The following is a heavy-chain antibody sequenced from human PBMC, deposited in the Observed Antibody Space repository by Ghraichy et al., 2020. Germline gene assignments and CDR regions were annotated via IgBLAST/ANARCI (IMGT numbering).Heavy chain of an antibody. CDR3: ARDRGDDFWSGFSMDV. CDR2: VFFSGST. CDR1: GGSINSHY. D-gene: IGHD3-3*01. V-gene: IGHV4-59*11. J-gene: IGHJ6*02. Sequence: ETLSLTCTVSGGSINSHYWSWIRQSPGKGLEWIGYVFFSGSTNYNPSLQSRVTISVDSSGKHFSLKMRSVTAADTAIYYCARDRGDDFWSGFSMDVWGPGTAVTVS.